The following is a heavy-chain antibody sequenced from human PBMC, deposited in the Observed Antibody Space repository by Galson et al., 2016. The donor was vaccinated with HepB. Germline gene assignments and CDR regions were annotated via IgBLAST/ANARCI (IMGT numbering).Heavy chain of an antibody. CDR1: GGSISSGGYF. J-gene: IGHJ4*02. D-gene: IGHD2-8*02. V-gene: IGHV4-31*03. CDR3: ARDARDTSGAGTTD. Sequence: TLSLTCTVSGGSISSGGYFWSWIRQHPGKGLEWIGCIYYSGSTYYNPSLQSRVTISVDTSKNQFSLKLSSVTAADTAVYYCARDARDTSGAGTTDWGQGTLVTVSS. CDR2: IYYSGST.